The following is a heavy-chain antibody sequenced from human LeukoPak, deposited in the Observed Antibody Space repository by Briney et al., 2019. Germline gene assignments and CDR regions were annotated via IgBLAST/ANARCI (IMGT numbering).Heavy chain of an antibody. D-gene: IGHD3-10*01. J-gene: IGHJ4*02. CDR2: IYYSGST. CDR3: ARVLDYYGSGTRDFDY. CDR1: GGSINRSSFY. Sequence: NPSETLSLTCSVSGGSINRSSFYWGWIRQPPGKGLEWIGSIYYSGSTYSNPSLKSRVTISVDTSKNQFSLKLTSVTAADTAVYYCARVLDYYGSGTRDFDYWGQGILVTVSS. V-gene: IGHV4-39*07.